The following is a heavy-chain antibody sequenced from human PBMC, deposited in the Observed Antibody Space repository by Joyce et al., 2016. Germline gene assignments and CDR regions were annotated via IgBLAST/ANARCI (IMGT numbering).Heavy chain of an antibody. CDR2: IKPRGDST. V-gene: IGHV1-46*01. J-gene: IGHJ1*01. D-gene: IGHD6-13*01. CDR1: GYNFAAYY. CDR3: ARTFVPTAGSGYHPLEY. Sequence: QVQLVQSGSEVKRPGSSVRISCQASGYNFAAYYIQWVRQAPGQGLEWMGIIKPRGDSTRYSRKFQGRVTLTSDRSTSSVYMDLSSLASEDTAIYYCARTFVPTAGSGYHPLEYWGQGTLVTVSS.